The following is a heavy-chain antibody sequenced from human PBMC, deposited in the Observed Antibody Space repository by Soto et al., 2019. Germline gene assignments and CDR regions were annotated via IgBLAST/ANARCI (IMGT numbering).Heavy chain of an antibody. D-gene: IGHD7-27*01. CDR3: TRANWYSEY. CDR2: IYYNGNT. CDR1: GGSISNHY. V-gene: IGHV4-59*11. Sequence: QVQLQESGPGLVKPSETLSLTCTVSGGSISNHYWSWIRQPPGKGLEGIGYIYYNGNTNYNPPLKSRVTMSVDTSKNQISLKLSSVTAADTAVYYCTRANWYSEYWGQGTLVTVSS. J-gene: IGHJ4*02.